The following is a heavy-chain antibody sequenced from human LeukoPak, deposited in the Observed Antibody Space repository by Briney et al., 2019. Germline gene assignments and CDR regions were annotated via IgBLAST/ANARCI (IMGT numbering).Heavy chain of an antibody. CDR3: AKDQTAVAPYYFDY. CDR2: ISGSGISA. CDR1: GFTFSSYA. V-gene: IGHV3-23*01. Sequence: PGGSLRLSCAASGFTFSSYAMSWVRQAPGKGLEWVSGISGSGISAYYADSVKGRFTISRDNSKNTLCLQMNSLRAEDTAGYYCAKDQTAVAPYYFDYWGQGTLVTVSS. J-gene: IGHJ4*02. D-gene: IGHD6-19*01.